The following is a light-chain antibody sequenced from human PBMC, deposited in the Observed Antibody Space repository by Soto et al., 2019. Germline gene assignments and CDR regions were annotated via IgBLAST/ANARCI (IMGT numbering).Light chain of an antibody. CDR2: AAS. CDR1: QGIRND. V-gene: IGKV1-6*01. Sequence: AIQMTQSPFSLSASVGDRVTITCRASQGIRNDLGWYQQKPGKAPKLLIYAASSLQSGVPSRFSGSGSGTDFTLTISSLQPEDFANYYCLQDYHYPLTFGGGTKVEIK. J-gene: IGKJ4*01. CDR3: LQDYHYPLT.